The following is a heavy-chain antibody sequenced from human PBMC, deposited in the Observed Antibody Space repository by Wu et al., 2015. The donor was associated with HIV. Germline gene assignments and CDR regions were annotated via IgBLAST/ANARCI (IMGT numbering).Heavy chain of an antibody. CDR1: GGTFSRYA. D-gene: IGHD4-17*01. Sequence: QVQLVQSGAEVKKPGSSVKVSCKASGGTFSRYAISWVRQAPGQGLEWMGGIIPIFGTTNYAQKFQGRVTVTTDEYTSTVYMELSYVTSEDTAVYYCASYDYGDYRNWFDPGAREPWSPSPQ. J-gene: IGHJ5*02. CDR2: IIPIFGTT. CDR3: ASYDYGDYRNWFDP. V-gene: IGHV1-69*05.